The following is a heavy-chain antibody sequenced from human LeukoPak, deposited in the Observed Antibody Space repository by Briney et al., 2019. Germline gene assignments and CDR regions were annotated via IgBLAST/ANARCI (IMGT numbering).Heavy chain of an antibody. Sequence: PSETLSLTCAVYGGSFSGYYWSWIRQPPRKGLGWIGEINHSGSTNYNPSLKSRVTISVDTSKNQFSLKLSSVTAADTAVYYCARAGYVWGSYRPYFDYWGQGTLVTVSS. CDR1: GGSFSGYY. J-gene: IGHJ4*02. V-gene: IGHV4-34*01. D-gene: IGHD3-16*02. CDR3: ARAGYVWGSYRPYFDY. CDR2: INHSGST.